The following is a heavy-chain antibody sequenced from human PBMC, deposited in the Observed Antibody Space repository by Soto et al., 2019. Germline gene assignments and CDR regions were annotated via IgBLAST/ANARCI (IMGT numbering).Heavy chain of an antibody. CDR3: ARVRIAAAGDSSYNWFDP. V-gene: IGHV3-66*01. Sequence: GGALRLSCAASGFTVSSNYMSWVRQAPGKGLEWVSVIYSGGSTYYADSVKGRFTISRDNSKNTLYLQMNSLRAEDTAVYYCARVRIAAAGDSSYNWFDPWGQGTLVTVSS. CDR2: IYSGGST. CDR1: GFTVSSNY. D-gene: IGHD6-13*01. J-gene: IGHJ5*02.